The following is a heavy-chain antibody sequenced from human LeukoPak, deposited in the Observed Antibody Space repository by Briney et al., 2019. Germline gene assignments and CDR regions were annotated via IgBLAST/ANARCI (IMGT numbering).Heavy chain of an antibody. CDR1: GGSIISNDYY. D-gene: IGHD3-3*02. Sequence: SETLSLTCTVSGGSIISNDYYWSWLRQHPGKGLEWIGYIFYSGDTYYSPSLRSRITLSVDTSKNQFSLRLNSVTVADTAVYFCATPRVSLAYGMGDWGQGTTATVSS. CDR3: ATPRVSLAYGMGD. CDR2: IFYSGDT. V-gene: IGHV4-31*03. J-gene: IGHJ6*02.